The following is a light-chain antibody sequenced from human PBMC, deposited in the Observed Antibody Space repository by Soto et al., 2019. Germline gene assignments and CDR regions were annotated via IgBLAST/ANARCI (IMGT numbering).Light chain of an antibody. CDR3: AAWDDSLRAPV. J-gene: IGLJ3*02. Sequence: QPVLTQPPSASGTPGQTVTISCSGSSSNIGSNAVNWYHQQLPGTAPKLLICGNDQRPSGVPDRFSGSRSGTSASLAISGLQSEDEADYFCAAWDDSLRAPVFGGGTKLTVL. CDR1: SSNIGSNA. V-gene: IGLV1-44*01. CDR2: GND.